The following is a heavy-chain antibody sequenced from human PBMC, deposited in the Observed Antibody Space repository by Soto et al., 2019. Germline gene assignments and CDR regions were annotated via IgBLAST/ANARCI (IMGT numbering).Heavy chain of an antibody. CDR2: IYPGDSDT. Sequence: PGESLKISCTGSGYSFSTYWIAWVRQMPGKGLEWMGIIYPGDSDTRYSPSFQGQVTISADKSISTAYLQWSSLKASDTAMYYCAREYSSSSNYYYYYGMDVWGQGTTVTVS. CDR3: AREYSSSSNYYYYYGMDV. J-gene: IGHJ6*02. CDR1: GYSFSTYW. V-gene: IGHV5-51*01. D-gene: IGHD6-6*01.